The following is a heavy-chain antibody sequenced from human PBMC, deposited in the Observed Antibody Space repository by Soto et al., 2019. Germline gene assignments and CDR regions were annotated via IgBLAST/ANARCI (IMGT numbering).Heavy chain of an antibody. V-gene: IGHV1-69*01. CDR1: GGSFISYA. CDR2: IIPIFGTA. CDR3: ARGQAVAGNPPYYYGMDV. D-gene: IGHD6-19*01. Sequence: SVKVSCKAFGGSFISYAIIWVRQAPGQGLEWMGGIIPIFGTANYAQKFQGRVTITADESTSTAYMELSSLRSEDTAVYYCARGQAVAGNPPYYYGMDVWGQGTTVTVSS. J-gene: IGHJ6*02.